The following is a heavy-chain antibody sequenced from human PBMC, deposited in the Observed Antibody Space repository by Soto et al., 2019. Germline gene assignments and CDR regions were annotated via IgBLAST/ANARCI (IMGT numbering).Heavy chain of an antibody. CDR3: ARDTDYYGSGDYYYYYYYMDV. V-gene: IGHV3-7*01. CDR2: IKQDGSEK. CDR1: GFTFSSYW. Sequence: GGSLRLSCAASGFTFSSYWMSWVRQAPGKGLEWVANIKQDGSEKYYVDSVKGRVTISRDNAKNSLYLQMNSLRAEDTAVYYCARDTDYYGSGDYYYYYYYMDVWGKGTTVTVSS. J-gene: IGHJ6*03. D-gene: IGHD3-10*01.